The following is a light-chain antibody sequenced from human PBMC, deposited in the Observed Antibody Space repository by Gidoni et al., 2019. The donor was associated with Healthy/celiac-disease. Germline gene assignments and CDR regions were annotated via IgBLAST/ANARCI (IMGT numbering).Light chain of an antibody. Sequence: QSVLTQPPSPSGPRGQRVTISCSGSSSNIGSNTVNWYQQLPGTAPKLLIYSNNQRPSGVPDRFSGSKSGTSASLAISGLQSEDEADYYCAAWDDSLNGPLYVFGTGTKVTVL. CDR1: SSNIGSNT. J-gene: IGLJ1*01. CDR2: SNN. CDR3: AAWDDSLNGPLYV. V-gene: IGLV1-44*01.